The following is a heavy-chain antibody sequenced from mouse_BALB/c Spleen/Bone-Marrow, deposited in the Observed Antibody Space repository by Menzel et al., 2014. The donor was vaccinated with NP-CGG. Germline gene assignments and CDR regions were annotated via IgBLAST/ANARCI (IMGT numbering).Heavy chain of an antibody. CDR2: VNPNNGGT. Sequence: VQLQQPGPVLVKPGASVKISCKASGYSFTDYYMHWVQQRHGKSLEWIGRVNPNNGGTNYNRKFKGKAIFTVDKSSSTAYMELRSLTSEDSAVYFCARDYDYGCAYWGQGTLVTVSA. CDR3: ARDYDYGCAY. V-gene: IGHV1-18*01. CDR1: GYSFTDYY. D-gene: IGHD2-4*01. J-gene: IGHJ3*01.